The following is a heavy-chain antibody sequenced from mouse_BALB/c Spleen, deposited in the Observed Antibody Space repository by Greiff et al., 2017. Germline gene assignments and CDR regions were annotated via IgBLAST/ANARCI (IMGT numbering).Heavy chain of an antibody. V-gene: IGHV2-6-4*01. CDR1: GFSLSRYS. CDR2: IWGGGST. J-gene: IGHJ4*01. CDR3: ARKGYDYDSYAMDY. Sequence: VKLVESGPGLVAPSQSLSITCTVSGFSLSRYSVHWVRQPPGKGLEWLGMIWGGGSTDYNSALKSRLSISKDNSKSQVFLKMNSLQTDDTAMYYCARKGYDYDSYAMDYWGQGTSVTVSS. D-gene: IGHD2-4*01.